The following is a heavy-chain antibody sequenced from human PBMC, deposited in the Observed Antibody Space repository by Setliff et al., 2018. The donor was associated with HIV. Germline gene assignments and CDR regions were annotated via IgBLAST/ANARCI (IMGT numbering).Heavy chain of an antibody. CDR3: GGEGVSSGYNWFDH. J-gene: IGHJ5*02. V-gene: IGHV4-34*01. Sequence: SETLSPTCAVYGGSFTNYYWGWIRQPPGKGLEWIGRISHSGITNYNPSVKSRVTISVDKSKNQFSLKLSSVTAADTAVYYCGGEGVSSGYNWFDHWGQGTLVTVSS. D-gene: IGHD3-22*01. CDR1: GGSFTNYY. CDR2: ISHSGIT.